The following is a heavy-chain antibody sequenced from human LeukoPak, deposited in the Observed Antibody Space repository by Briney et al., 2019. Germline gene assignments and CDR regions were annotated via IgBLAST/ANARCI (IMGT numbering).Heavy chain of an antibody. V-gene: IGHV3-74*01. CDR2: IKTDGVTT. J-gene: IGHJ4*02. CDR3: ARTYDFWSGSQYYFDS. Sequence: GGSLRLSCAASGFTLSSYWMHWVRQAPGKGLVWVSRIKTDGVTTNYADSVKGRFTISRDNAKNTLYLQMNSLRAEDTAVYYCARTYDFWSGSQYYFDSWGQGTLVTVSS. D-gene: IGHD3-3*01. CDR1: GFTLSSYW.